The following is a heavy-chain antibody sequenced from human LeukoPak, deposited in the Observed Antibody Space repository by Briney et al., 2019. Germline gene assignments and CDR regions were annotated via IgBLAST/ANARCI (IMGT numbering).Heavy chain of an antibody. Sequence: GGSLRLSCAASGFTFSTYEMIWVRQAPGKGLEWVSYISSSGSTIYYADSVKGRFTISRDNAKNSLYLQMNSLRVEDTAVYYCAGGHSSGYYPIDYWGQGTLVTVSS. J-gene: IGHJ4*02. CDR1: GFTFSTYE. CDR2: ISSSGSTI. D-gene: IGHD3-22*01. V-gene: IGHV3-48*03. CDR3: AGGHSSGYYPIDY.